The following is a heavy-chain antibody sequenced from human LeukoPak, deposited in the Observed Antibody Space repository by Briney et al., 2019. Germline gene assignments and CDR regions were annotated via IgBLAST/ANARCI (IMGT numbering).Heavy chain of an antibody. Sequence: PGGSLRLSCAASGFTFSSYGMHWVRQAPGKGLEWVAFIRYDGSNKYYADSVKGRFTISRDNSKNTLCLQMNSLRAEDTAVYYCAKMLAAAGTPDYWGQGTLVTVSS. D-gene: IGHD6-13*01. CDR2: IRYDGSNK. J-gene: IGHJ4*02. CDR1: GFTFSSYG. CDR3: AKMLAAAGTPDY. V-gene: IGHV3-30*02.